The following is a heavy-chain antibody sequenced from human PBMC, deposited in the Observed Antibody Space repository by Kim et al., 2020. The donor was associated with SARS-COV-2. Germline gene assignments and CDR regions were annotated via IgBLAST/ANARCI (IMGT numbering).Heavy chain of an antibody. Sequence: SETLSLTCTVSGGSISSYYWSWIRQPPGKGLEWIGYIYYSGSTNYNPSLKSRVTISVDTSKNQFSLKLSSVTAADTAVYYCARVPGIRYFEWDQNWYFDLWGRGTLVTASS. D-gene: IGHD3-9*01. V-gene: IGHV4-59*01. CDR2: IYYSGST. CDR1: GGSISSYY. J-gene: IGHJ2*01. CDR3: ARVPGIRYFEWDQNWYFDL.